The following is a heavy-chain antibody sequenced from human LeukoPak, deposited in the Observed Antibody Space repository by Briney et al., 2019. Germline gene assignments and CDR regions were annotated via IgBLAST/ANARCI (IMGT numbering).Heavy chain of an antibody. V-gene: IGHV3-30-3*01. D-gene: IGHD6-6*01. CDR2: ISDDGSRQ. CDR3: ARAAYMSSPDY. Sequence: GGSLRLSCAATGFTFSNYAIHWGRQAPGKGLEWVAFISDDGSRQHYADSVKGRFTISRDNSKNTLNLQMNSLRAEDTAVYYCARAAYMSSPDYWGQGTLVTVSS. J-gene: IGHJ4*02. CDR1: GFTFSNYA.